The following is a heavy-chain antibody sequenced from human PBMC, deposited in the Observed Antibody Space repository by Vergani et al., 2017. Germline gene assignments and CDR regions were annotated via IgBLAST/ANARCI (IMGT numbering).Heavy chain of an antibody. CDR1: GGSINTGAYY. CDR3: ARELSYYYGSGSDDYNPYYYEGMDV. CDR2: VYTSGMT. V-gene: IGHV4-61*02. J-gene: IGHJ6*02. D-gene: IGHD3-10*01. Sequence: QVQLQESGPRLVRPSQTLSLTCTVSGGSINTGAYYWSWIRQPAGKGLEWIGRVYTSGMTNYNPSLKSRVTILVDRSKSQISLKLTSLTAGDTAVYFCARELSYYYGSGSDDYNPYYYEGMDVWGPGTTVTVSS.